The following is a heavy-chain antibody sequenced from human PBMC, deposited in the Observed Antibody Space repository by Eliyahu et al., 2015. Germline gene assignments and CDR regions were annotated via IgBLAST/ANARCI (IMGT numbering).Heavy chain of an antibody. Sequence: QVQLVQSGAEVKKPGASVKVSCXASGYXFTSYYMHWVRQAPGQGLXWMGIINPSGGSTSYAQKFQGRVTMTRDTSTSTVYMELSSLRSEDXAVYYCARRHYYDSSLEGLDYWGQGTLVTVSS. V-gene: IGHV1-46*03. D-gene: IGHD3-22*01. CDR3: ARRHYYDSSLEGLDY. CDR2: INPSGGST. CDR1: GYXFTSYY. J-gene: IGHJ4*02.